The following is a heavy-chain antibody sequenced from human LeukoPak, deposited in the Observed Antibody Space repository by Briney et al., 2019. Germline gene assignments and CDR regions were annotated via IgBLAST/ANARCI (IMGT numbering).Heavy chain of an antibody. CDR2: INPGDSDT. CDR1: GYNFITYW. D-gene: IGHD3-10*01. V-gene: IGHV5-51*01. CDR3: ARLPDYVSGKDY. J-gene: IGHJ4*02. Sequence: GESLKISCEASGYNFITYWIGWVRQMPGKGLEWVAIINPGDSDTRYSLSFQGRATISVDRSINTAYLQWGSLRASDTAIYYCARLPDYVSGKDYWGQGTLVTVSS.